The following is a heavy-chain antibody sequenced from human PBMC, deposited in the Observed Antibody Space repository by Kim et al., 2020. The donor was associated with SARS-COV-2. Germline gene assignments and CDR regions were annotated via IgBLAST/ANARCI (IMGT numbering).Heavy chain of an antibody. CDR3: ARDLFVVVRYYYYGMDV. J-gene: IGHJ6*02. V-gene: IGHV1-18*01. CDR2: ISAYNGNT. CDR1: GYTFTSYG. Sequence: ASVKVSCKASGYTFTSYGISWVRQAPGQGLEWMGWISAYNGNTNYAQKLQGRVTMTTDTSTSTAYMELRSLRSDDTAVYYCARDLFVVVRYYYYGMDVWGQGTTVTVSS. D-gene: IGHD2-2*01.